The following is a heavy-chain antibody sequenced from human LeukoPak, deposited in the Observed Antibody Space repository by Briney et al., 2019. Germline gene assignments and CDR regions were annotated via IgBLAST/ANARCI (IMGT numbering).Heavy chain of an antibody. D-gene: IGHD5-18*01. CDR2: INPNSGGT. CDR1: GYTFTGYY. CDR3: AREGTAMVKSHLDY. V-gene: IGHV1-2*02. J-gene: IGHJ4*02. Sequence: ASVKVSCKASGYTFTGYYMHWVRQAPGQGLGWMGWINPNSGGTNYAQKFQGRVTMTRDTSISTAYMELSRLRSDDTAVYYCAREGTAMVKSHLDYWGQGTLVTVSS.